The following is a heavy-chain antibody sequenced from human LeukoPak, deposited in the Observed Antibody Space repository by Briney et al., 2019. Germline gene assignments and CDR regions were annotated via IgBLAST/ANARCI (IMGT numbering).Heavy chain of an antibody. CDR2: ISGSGGST. D-gene: IGHD3-3*01. J-gene: IGHJ4*02. V-gene: IGHV3-23*01. CDR3: AKAPNYDFWSGYYPFDY. Sequence: GGSLRLSCAASGFTFSSYSMSRVRQAPGKGLEWVSAISGSGGSTYYADSVRGRFTISRDNSKNTLYLRMNSLRAEDTAVYYCAKAPNYDFWSGYYPFDYWGQGTLVTVSP. CDR1: GFTFSSYS.